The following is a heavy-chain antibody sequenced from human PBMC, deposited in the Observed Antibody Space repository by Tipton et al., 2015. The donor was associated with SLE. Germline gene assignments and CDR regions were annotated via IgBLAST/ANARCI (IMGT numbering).Heavy chain of an antibody. V-gene: IGHV4-61*02. D-gene: IGHD1-1*01. Sequence: TLSLTCTVSGDSVTRGFYYWSWIRQPAGEGLEWIGRIYTRGTTNYNPSLKSRVTISVDTSKNQFSLRLDFVTVADTAVYYCARDNSYFDFWGQGTLVTVSS. CDR1: GDSVTRGFYY. CDR3: ARDNSYFDF. J-gene: IGHJ4*01. CDR2: IYTRGTT.